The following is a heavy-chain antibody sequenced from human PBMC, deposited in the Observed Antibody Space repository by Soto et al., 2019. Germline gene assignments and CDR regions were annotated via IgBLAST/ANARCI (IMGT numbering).Heavy chain of an antibody. Sequence: GGSLRLSCAASGFTFSSYSMNWVRQAPGKGLEWVSSISSSSSYIYYADPVKGRFTISRDNAKNSLYLQMNSLRAEDTAVYYCARALPVAKGGFDPWGQGTLVTVSS. CDR2: ISSSSSYI. CDR3: ARALPVAKGGFDP. J-gene: IGHJ5*02. D-gene: IGHD2-2*01. V-gene: IGHV3-21*04. CDR1: GFTFSSYS.